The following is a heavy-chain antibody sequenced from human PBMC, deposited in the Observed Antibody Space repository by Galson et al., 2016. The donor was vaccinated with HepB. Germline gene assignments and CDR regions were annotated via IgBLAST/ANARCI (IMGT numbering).Heavy chain of an antibody. CDR1: GFTFSSYG. D-gene: IGHD5-18*01. Sequence: SLRLSCAASGFTFSSYGMHWVRQAPGKGLEWVAVMSYDGSNKYYADSVKGRFTISRDNSKNTLYLQMNSLRAEDTAVYYCAKDIRSYGLFGRFDYWGQGTLVTVSS. CDR3: AKDIRSYGLFGRFDY. J-gene: IGHJ4*02. V-gene: IGHV3-30*18. CDR2: MSYDGSNK.